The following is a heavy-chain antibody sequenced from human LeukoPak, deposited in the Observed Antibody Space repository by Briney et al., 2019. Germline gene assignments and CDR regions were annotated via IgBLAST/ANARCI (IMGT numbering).Heavy chain of an antibody. D-gene: IGHD3-10*01. CDR3: AKFEPGRWFDP. Sequence: PGGSLRLSCAASGFTLSSYGMHWVRQAPGKGLEWVAVISYDGSNKYYADSVKGRFTISRDNSKNTLYLQMNSLRAEDTAVYYCAKFEPGRWFDPWGQGTLVTVSS. J-gene: IGHJ5*02. CDR1: GFTLSSYG. CDR2: ISYDGSNK. V-gene: IGHV3-30*18.